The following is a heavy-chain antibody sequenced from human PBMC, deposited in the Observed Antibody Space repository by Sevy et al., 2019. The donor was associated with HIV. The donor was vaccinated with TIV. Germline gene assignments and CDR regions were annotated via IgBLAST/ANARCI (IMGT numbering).Heavy chain of an antibody. Sequence: GSLRLSCTVSGGSISSSSYYWGRIRQPPGKGLDWIGNIYYSGSTYYNPSLKSRVTISVDTSKNQFSLKLSSVSAADTAVYYCASLTRGEILYYFDYWGQGTLVTVSS. CDR1: GGSISSSSYY. CDR3: ASLTRGEILYYFDY. CDR2: IYYSGST. J-gene: IGHJ4*02. V-gene: IGHV4-39*01. D-gene: IGHD4-17*01.